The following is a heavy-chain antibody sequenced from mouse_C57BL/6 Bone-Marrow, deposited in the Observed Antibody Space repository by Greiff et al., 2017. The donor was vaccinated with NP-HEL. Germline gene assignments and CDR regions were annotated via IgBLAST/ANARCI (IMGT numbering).Heavy chain of an antibody. J-gene: IGHJ4*01. CDR1: GYSITSGYY. CDR3: ARYTGTAMDY. Sequence: ESGPGLVKPSQSLSLTCSVTGYSITSGYYWNWIRQFPGNKLEWMGYISYDGSNNYNPSLKNRISITRDTSKNQFFLKLNSVTTEDTATYYCARYTGTAMDYWGQGTSVTVSS. V-gene: IGHV3-6*01. D-gene: IGHD4-1*01. CDR2: ISYDGSN.